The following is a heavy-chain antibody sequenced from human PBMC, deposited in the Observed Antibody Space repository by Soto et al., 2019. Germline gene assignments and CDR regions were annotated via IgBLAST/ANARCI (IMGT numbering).Heavy chain of an antibody. CDR3: ATTGPGTSGFDS. CDR2: IRSKGDGGTT. CDR1: GITLSNAW. Sequence: GGSLRLSCAASGITLSNAWMNWVRQTPGKGLEWVGRIRSKGDGGTTEYVTPVKGRFTFSRDDSRNTLFLQMSGLKTEVTGVYDCATTGPGTSGFDSWGQGTMCPVS. D-gene: IGHD1-1*01. V-gene: IGHV3-15*01. J-gene: IGHJ3*02.